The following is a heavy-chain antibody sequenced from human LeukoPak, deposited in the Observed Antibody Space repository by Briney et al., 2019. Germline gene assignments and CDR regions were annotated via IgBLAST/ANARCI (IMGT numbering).Heavy chain of an antibody. V-gene: IGHV4-61*01. CDR3: ARVRGGTPDY. D-gene: IGHD1-1*01. Sequence: SQTLSLTCTVSGGSISSGSYYWSWIRQPPGKGLEWIGYIYYSGSTNYNPSLKSRVTISVDTSKNQFSLKLSSVTAADTAVYYCARVRGGTPDYWGQGTLVTVSS. CDR2: IYYSGST. CDR1: GGSISSGSYY. J-gene: IGHJ4*02.